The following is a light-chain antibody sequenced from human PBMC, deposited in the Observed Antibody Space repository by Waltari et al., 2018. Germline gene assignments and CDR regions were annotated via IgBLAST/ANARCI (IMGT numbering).Light chain of an antibody. J-gene: IGKJ1*01. CDR3: QQYDDSPT. CDR2: GTS. CDR1: QSLRIRS. V-gene: IGKV3-20*01. Sequence: EIVLTQSPGTLSLSPGESATLSCRASQSLRIRSLAWYQQRPGQAPRLLIYGTSTRAPGIPDRVSGSGSGTDFTLTIGRLDPEDFALYYCQQYDDSPTFGQGTKVEMK.